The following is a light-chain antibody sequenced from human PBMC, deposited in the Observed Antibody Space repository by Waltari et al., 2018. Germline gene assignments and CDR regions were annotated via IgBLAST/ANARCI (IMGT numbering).Light chain of an antibody. CDR3: SSYTITYTRV. CDR2: HVT. V-gene: IGLV2-14*01. CDR1: SSDIGANNY. Sequence: QSALTQPASVSGSPGQSITISCTGTSSDIGANNYVSWYRQHPGKAPKLILYHVTTPPSGVSNRCSGSKSGNTASLTISGLQAEDEADYFCSSYTITYTRVFGGGTKLTVL. J-gene: IGLJ3*02.